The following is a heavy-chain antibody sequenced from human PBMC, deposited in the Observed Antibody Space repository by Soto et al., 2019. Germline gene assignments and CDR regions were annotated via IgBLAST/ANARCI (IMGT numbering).Heavy chain of an antibody. J-gene: IGHJ4*02. Sequence: SETLSLTCTVSGGSISSGFYYWSWIRQHPGEGLEWIGYISYSGSTYYNPSLKSRVAISVDTFKLQFSLKLSSVIAAATSVYYCARAPYFDVLTAPFDHGGQGALVTVSS. CDR3: ARAPYFDVLTAPFDH. CDR1: GGSISSGFYY. V-gene: IGHV4-31*03. D-gene: IGHD3-9*01. CDR2: ISYSGST.